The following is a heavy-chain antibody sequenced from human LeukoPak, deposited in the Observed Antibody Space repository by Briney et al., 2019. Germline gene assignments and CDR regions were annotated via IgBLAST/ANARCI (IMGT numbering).Heavy chain of an antibody. Sequence: SETLSLTCTVSGGSISSYYWSWIRQSPGKGLEWIGRIYTSGSTNYNPSLKSRVTISVDTSKNQFSLKLSSVTAAVTAVYYCARSSSSGWGFRFDPWGQGTLVTVSS. CDR3: ARSSSSGWGFRFDP. CDR2: IYTSGST. V-gene: IGHV4-4*07. CDR1: GGSISSYY. D-gene: IGHD6-19*01. J-gene: IGHJ5*02.